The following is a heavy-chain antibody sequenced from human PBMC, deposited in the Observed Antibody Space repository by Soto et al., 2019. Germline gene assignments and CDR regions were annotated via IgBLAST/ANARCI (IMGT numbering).Heavy chain of an antibody. CDR1: GFTFSSYA. V-gene: IGHV3-23*01. CDR3: AKDTPVPATAIPYYFDY. J-gene: IGHJ4*02. D-gene: IGHD2-2*01. CDR2: ISGSGGST. Sequence: RLSCAASGFTFSSYAMSWVRQAPGKGLEWVSAISGSGGSTYYADSVKGRFTISRDNSKNTLYLQMNSLRAEDTAVYYCAKDTPVPATAIPYYFDYWGQGTLVTVSS.